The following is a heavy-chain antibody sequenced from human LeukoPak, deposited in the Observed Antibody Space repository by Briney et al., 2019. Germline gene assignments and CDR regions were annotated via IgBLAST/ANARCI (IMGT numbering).Heavy chain of an antibody. D-gene: IGHD2-15*01. V-gene: IGHV4-39*01. Sequence: PSETLSLTCNVSGGSISSASYYWGWLRQPPGKGLEWIGSIYYTGTTYQSPSLKSRVTISVHTSKNQFSLKLSSVTAADTAVYYCARQQCSGGSCYSRAIWFDPWGQGTLVTVSS. CDR2: IYYTGTT. CDR3: ARQQCSGGSCYSRAIWFDP. CDR1: GGSISSASYY. J-gene: IGHJ5*02.